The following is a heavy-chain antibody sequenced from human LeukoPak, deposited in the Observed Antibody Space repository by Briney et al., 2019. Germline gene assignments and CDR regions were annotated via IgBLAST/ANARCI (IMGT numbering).Heavy chain of an antibody. V-gene: IGHV1-69*05. D-gene: IGHD4-11*01. J-gene: IGHJ4*02. Sequence: SVKVSCKASGGTFSNYAISWVRQAPGQGLEWMGGIIPIFGTANYAQKFQGRVTMTRDTSISTAYMELSRLRSDDTAVYYFARTDDYSNYPFDYWGQGTLVTVSS. CDR1: GGTFSNYA. CDR3: ARTDDYSNYPFDY. CDR2: IIPIFGTA.